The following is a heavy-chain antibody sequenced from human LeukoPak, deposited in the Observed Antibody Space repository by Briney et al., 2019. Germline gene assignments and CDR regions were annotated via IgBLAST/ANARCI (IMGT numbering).Heavy chain of an antibody. V-gene: IGHV4-39*01. Sequence: SETLSLTCTVSGGSITSSAYYWGWVRQPPGKGLEWIGNIYYSGSAYYNPSLKSRVTIYVDTSKNQFSVKVTSVTAADTGVYYCARHGGSPVWFDPWGQGTLVTVS. CDR1: GGSITSSAYY. D-gene: IGHD6-19*01. CDR3: ARHGGSPVWFDP. CDR2: IYYSGSA. J-gene: IGHJ5*02.